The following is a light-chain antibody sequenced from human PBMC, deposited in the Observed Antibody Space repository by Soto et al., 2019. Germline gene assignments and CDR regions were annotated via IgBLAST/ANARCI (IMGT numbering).Light chain of an antibody. CDR1: QSVSSSY. CDR3: QQYGSSLLT. CDR2: GAS. V-gene: IGKV3-20*01. J-gene: IGKJ4*01. Sequence: ENVLTQSPGTLSLSPGERATLSCRASQSVSSSYLAWYQQKPGQAPRLLIYGASSRATGIPDRFSGSGSGTDFTLTISRLEPEDFAAYYCQQYGSSLLTFGGGTKVDIK.